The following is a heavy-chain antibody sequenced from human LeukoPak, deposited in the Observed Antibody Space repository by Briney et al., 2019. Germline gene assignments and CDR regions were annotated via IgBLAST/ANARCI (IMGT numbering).Heavy chain of an antibody. J-gene: IGHJ4*02. D-gene: IGHD5-24*01. CDR2: IIPILGIA. CDR3: ARGRDGYNPYYFDY. CDR1: GGTFSSYA. V-gene: IGHV1-69*04. Sequence: ASVTVSCKASGGTFSSYAISWVRQAPGQGLEWMGRIIPILGIANYAQKFQGRVTITADKSTSAAYMELSSLRSEDTAVYYCARGRDGYNPYYFDYWGQGTLVTVSS.